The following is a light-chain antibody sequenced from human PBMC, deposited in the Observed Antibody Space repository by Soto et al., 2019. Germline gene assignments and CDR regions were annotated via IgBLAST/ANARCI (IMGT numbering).Light chain of an antibody. J-gene: IGKJ5*01. CDR1: QSVSSN. CDR2: GAS. V-gene: IGKV3D-15*01. Sequence: IMLTQSPATLSVSPGERATLSCRASQSVSSNLAWHQQRTGQSPRILIYGASTRDTGVPARFSGGGSWTEFTLTITSLQSEDFAVYWCQQYNNWPLTFGPGTRLEIK. CDR3: QQYNNWPLT.